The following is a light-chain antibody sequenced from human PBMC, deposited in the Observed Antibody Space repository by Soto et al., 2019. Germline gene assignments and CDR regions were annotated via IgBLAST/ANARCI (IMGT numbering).Light chain of an antibody. CDR2: SAS. J-gene: IGKJ1*01. CDR3: QHYTLASGP. V-gene: IGKV1-5*01. CDR1: HDIFTY. Sequence: IQLTQSPSTVSASVGDSVTISCRASHDIFTYLAWYQHKPGKAPRLLIFSASSLQTGVPPRFRSSGSGTDFTLTISSLQPDDVGLYYCQHYTLASGPFGQGTRV.